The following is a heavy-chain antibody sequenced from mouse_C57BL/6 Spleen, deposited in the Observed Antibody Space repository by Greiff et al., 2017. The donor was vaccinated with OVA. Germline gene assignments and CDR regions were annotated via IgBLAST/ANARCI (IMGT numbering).Heavy chain of an antibody. Sequence: QVQLQQSGAELVRPGASVTLSCKASGYTFTDYEMHWVKQTPVHGLEWIGAIDPETGGTAYNQKFKGKAILTADKSSSTAYMELRSLTSEDSAVYYCTDYDPPYYAMDYWGQGTSVTVSS. CDR1: GYTFTDYE. J-gene: IGHJ4*01. CDR3: TDYDPPYYAMDY. D-gene: IGHD2-4*01. V-gene: IGHV1-15*01. CDR2: IDPETGGT.